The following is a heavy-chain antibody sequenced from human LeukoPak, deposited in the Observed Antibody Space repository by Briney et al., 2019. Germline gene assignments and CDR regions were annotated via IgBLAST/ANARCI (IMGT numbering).Heavy chain of an antibody. J-gene: IGHJ4*02. CDR3: AKGFRDTAMFLDD. V-gene: IGHV3-7*01. Sequence: GGSLRLSCAASGFTFSNYWMSWVRQPPGKGLEWVANIKQDGSDIYYVDSVKGRFTISRDNAKNSLYLQMNSLRAEDTAVYYCAKGFRDTAMFLDDWGQGTLVTVSS. D-gene: IGHD5-18*01. CDR2: IKQDGSDI. CDR1: GFTFSNYW.